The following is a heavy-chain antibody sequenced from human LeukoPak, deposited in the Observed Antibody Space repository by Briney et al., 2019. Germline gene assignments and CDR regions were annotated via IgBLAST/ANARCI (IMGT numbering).Heavy chain of an antibody. CDR1: GYTFTSYD. V-gene: IGHV1-8*01. CDR3: ARTVGYSSSWWGAKGFDP. J-gene: IGHJ5*02. Sequence: ASVKVSCKASGYTFTSYDINWVRQATGQGLEWTGWMNPNSGNTGYAQKFQGRVTMTRNTSISTAYMELSSLRSEDTAVYYCARTVGYSSSWWGAKGFDPWGQGTLVTVSS. D-gene: IGHD6-13*01. CDR2: MNPNSGNT.